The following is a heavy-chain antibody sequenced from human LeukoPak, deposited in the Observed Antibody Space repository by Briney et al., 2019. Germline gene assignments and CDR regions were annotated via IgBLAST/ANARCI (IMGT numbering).Heavy chain of an antibody. D-gene: IGHD1-26*01. V-gene: IGHV4-59*11. CDR2: IYYNGNT. J-gene: IGHJ6*02. CDR3: ARGRSNYYGMDV. Sequence: SETLSLTCSVSDGSINSHYWNWIRRPLGKGLEWIGYIYYNGNTNYSPSLKSRVTMSVDTSKNLFSLKVSSVTAADTAVYYCARGRSNYYGMDVWGQGTTVTVSS. CDR1: DGSINSHY.